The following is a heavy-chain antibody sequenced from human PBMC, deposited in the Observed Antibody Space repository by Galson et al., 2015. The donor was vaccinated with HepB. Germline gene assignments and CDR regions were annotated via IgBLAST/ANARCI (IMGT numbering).Heavy chain of an antibody. CDR3: AKGYGDYVLYFFDY. V-gene: IGHV3-23*01. J-gene: IGHJ4*02. CDR2: ISDSGAGT. CDR1: GFTFSNYA. D-gene: IGHD4-17*01. Sequence: SLRLSCAASGFTFSNYAMSWVRQAPGKGLEWVSSISDSGAGTYYADSVKGRFTISRDNSKNTLYLQTNSLRAEDTATYYCAKGYGDYVLYFFDYWGQGTPVTVSS.